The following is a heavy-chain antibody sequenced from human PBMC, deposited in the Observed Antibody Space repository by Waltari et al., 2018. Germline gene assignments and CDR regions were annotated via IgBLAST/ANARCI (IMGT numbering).Heavy chain of an antibody. CDR2: MEPSGSRT. Sequence: FWRPRVRRVAGTGRVWVSHMEPSGSRTKYADSVMGRFTNTRDNAKNTLYLQMNSLTAEDAGVYYCVRDMWGRDDYWGQGTLVSVSS. J-gene: IGHJ4*02. CDR1: FW. D-gene: IGHD3-16*01. V-gene: IGHV3-74*03. CDR3: VRDMWGRDDY.